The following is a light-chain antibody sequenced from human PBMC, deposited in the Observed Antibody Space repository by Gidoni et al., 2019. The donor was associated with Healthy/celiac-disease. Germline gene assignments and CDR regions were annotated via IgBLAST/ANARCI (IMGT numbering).Light chain of an antibody. V-gene: IGKV1-39*01. CDR3: QQSYSTPAYT. CDR1: QSISSY. Sequence: DIQMTQSPSSLSASVGDRVTLPCRASQSISSYFNWYQQKPGKAPNLLIYAAASLQSGVPSSFSGSGSGTDVTPTISSRQPEDFATYYCQQSYSTPAYTFXXXTKLEIK. J-gene: IGKJ2*01. CDR2: AAA.